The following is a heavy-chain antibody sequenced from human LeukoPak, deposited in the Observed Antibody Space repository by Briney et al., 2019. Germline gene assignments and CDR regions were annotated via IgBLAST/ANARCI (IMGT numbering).Heavy chain of an antibody. CDR1: GYTFTTYD. CDR2: ISTYNGDT. V-gene: IGHV1-18*01. CDR3: ARGKGARDY. Sequence: ASVKVSCKASGYTFTTYDITWVRQAPGQGLERMGWISTYNGDTDFAQKVQGRVTMTTDTSTSTAYMELRSLRSDDTAVYYCARGKGARDYWGQGTLVTVSS. J-gene: IGHJ4*02.